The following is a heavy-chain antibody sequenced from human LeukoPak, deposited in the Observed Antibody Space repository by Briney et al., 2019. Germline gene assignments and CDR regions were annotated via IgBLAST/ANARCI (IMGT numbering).Heavy chain of an antibody. Sequence: GGSLRLSCAASGFTFSSYWMNWARQAPGKGLEWVANIKLDGSEKNYVDSVKGRFTISRDNTKNSLYLQMNSLRVEDTAVFYCARDQYDTWSRRGNFDSWGQGTLVIVSS. CDR2: IKLDGSEK. V-gene: IGHV3-7*03. CDR3: ARDQYDTWSRRGNFDS. D-gene: IGHD3-3*01. CDR1: GFTFSSYW. J-gene: IGHJ4*02.